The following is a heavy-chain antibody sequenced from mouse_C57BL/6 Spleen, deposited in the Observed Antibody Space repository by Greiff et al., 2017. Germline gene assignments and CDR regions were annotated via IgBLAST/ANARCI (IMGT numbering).Heavy chain of an antibody. Sequence: QVQLQQSGAELVKPGASVKISCTASGYAFSSYWMNWVRQSPGKGLEWIGQICPGDGDTNYNGKFKGKATLTADKSSSTAYLQLSSLTSEDSAVYFCANYGPAGAMDYWGQGTSVTVSS. V-gene: IGHV1-80*01. CDR3: ANYGPAGAMDY. J-gene: IGHJ4*01. CDR2: ICPGDGDT. CDR1: GYAFSSYW. D-gene: IGHD1-1*01.